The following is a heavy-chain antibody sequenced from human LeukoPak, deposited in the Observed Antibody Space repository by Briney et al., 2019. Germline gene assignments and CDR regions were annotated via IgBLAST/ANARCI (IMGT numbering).Heavy chain of an antibody. Sequence: SQTLSLTCTVSGGSISSGSYYWIWIRQPAGKGLEWIGRIYTSGSANYNPSLKSRVTISVDTSKNQFSLKLSSVTAADTAVYYCARSQYYYDSSGFSAFDIWGQGTMVTVSS. CDR3: ARSQYYYDSSGFSAFDI. CDR1: GGSISSGSYY. J-gene: IGHJ3*02. CDR2: IYTSGSA. D-gene: IGHD3-22*01. V-gene: IGHV4-61*02.